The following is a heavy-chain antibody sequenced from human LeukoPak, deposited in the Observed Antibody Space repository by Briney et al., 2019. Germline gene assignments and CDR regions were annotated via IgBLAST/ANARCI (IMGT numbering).Heavy chain of an antibody. CDR2: INPNSGGT. J-gene: IGHJ4*02. Sequence: ASVKVSCKASGYTFTGYYMHWVRQALGQGLEWMGRINPNSGGTNYAQKFQGRVTMTRDTSISTAYMELSRLRSDDTAVYYCARVAPITMVRGVINYWGQGTLVTVSS. CDR1: GYTFTGYY. CDR3: ARVAPITMVRGVINY. D-gene: IGHD3-10*01. V-gene: IGHV1-2*06.